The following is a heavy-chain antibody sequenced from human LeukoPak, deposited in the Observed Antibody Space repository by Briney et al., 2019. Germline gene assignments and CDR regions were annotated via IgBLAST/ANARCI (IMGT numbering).Heavy chain of an antibody. CDR3: ARVIGDTAMVPNYYYYYGMDV. CDR1: GFTFSSYS. J-gene: IGHJ6*04. CDR2: ISSSSSYI. V-gene: IGHV3-21*01. D-gene: IGHD5-18*01. Sequence: GGSLRLSCAASGFTFSSYSMNWVRQAPGKGLEWVSSISSSSSYIYYADSVKGRFTISRDNAKNSLYLQMNRLRAEDTAVYYCARVIGDTAMVPNYYYYYGMDVWGKGTTVTVSS.